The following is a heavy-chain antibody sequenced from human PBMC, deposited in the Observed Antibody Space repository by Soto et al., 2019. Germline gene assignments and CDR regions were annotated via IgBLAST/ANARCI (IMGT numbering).Heavy chain of an antibody. D-gene: IGHD2-15*01. CDR3: SRGIVVVAATTYYYYYMDV. CDR2: INHSGST. V-gene: IGHV4-34*01. CDR1: GGSFSGYY. Sequence: TSETLSLTCAVYGGSFSGYYWSWSRQPPGKGLEWIGEINHSGSTNYNPSLKSRVTISVDTSKNQFSLKLSSVTAADTAVYYFSRGIVVVAATTYYYYYMDVWGKGTTVTVSS. J-gene: IGHJ6*03.